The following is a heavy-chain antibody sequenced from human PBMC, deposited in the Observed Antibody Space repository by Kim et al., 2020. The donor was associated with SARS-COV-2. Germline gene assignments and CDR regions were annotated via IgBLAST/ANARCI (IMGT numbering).Heavy chain of an antibody. CDR2: FDPEDGET. D-gene: IGHD3-16*02. J-gene: IGHJ3*02. Sequence: ASVKVSCKVSGYTLTELSMHWVRQAPGKGLEWMGGFDPEDGETIYAQKFQGRVTMTEDTSTDTAYMELSSLRSEDTAVYYCAAITFGGVIVTDAFDIWGQGTMVTVSS. CDR1: GYTLTELS. CDR3: AAITFGGVIVTDAFDI. V-gene: IGHV1-24*01.